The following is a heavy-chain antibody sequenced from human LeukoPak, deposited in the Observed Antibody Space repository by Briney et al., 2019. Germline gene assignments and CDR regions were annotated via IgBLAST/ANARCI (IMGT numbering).Heavy chain of an antibody. J-gene: IGHJ4*02. D-gene: IGHD1-26*01. Sequence: GASVKVSCKASGYTSTTYAIHWVRQAPGQRLEWMGWINTGSDNTKYSQKFQGRVTITRDTSASTAYMELSSLRSEDTALYYCAKDEGGRGGSYFYYWGLGTRVTVSS. CDR1: GYTSTTYA. V-gene: IGHV1-3*04. CDR2: INTGSDNT. CDR3: AKDEGGRGGSYFYY.